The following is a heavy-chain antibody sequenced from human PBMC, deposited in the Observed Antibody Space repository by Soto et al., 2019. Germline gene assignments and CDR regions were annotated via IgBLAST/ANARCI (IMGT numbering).Heavy chain of an antibody. D-gene: IGHD1-26*01. CDR3: ATDSATSYSGMDV. Sequence: PSETLSLTCAVYGGSFTGNYRSWIRQPPGKGLEWIGEVNDSGSTNFNPSLKSRVTISVDTSKKQFTLKLTSVTAADTAVYYCATDSATSYSGMDVWGHGTTVTVSS. J-gene: IGHJ6*02. CDR1: GGSFTGNY. V-gene: IGHV4-34*01. CDR2: VNDSGST.